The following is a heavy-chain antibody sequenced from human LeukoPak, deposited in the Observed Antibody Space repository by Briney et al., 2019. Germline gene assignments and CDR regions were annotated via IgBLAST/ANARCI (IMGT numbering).Heavy chain of an antibody. CDR1: GFTSSSYS. V-gene: IGHV3-21*01. D-gene: IGHD5-12*01. CDR2: ISSSSSYI. Sequence: GGSLRLSCAASGFTSSSYSMNWVRQAPGKGLEWVSSISSSSSYIYYAGSVKGRFTTSRDNAKNSLYLQMNSLRAEDTAVYYCARDQGGYSGYVDAFDIWGQGTMV. J-gene: IGHJ3*02. CDR3: ARDQGGYSGYVDAFDI.